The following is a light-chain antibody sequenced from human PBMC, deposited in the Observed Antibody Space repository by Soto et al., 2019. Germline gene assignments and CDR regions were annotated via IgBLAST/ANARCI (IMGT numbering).Light chain of an antibody. CDR1: SSDVGGYNY. Sequence: QSVLTQPRSVSGSPGQSVTISCTGTSSDVGGYNYVSWYQQHPGKAPKLMIYDVSKRPSGVPDRFSGSKSGNTASLTISGLQAEDEADYYCCSYAGSYVEFGTGTKVTVL. V-gene: IGLV2-11*01. CDR3: CSYAGSYVE. J-gene: IGLJ1*01. CDR2: DVS.